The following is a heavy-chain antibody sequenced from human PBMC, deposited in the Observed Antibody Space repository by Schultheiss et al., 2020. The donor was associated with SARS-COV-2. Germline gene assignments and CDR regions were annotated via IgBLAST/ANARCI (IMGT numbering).Heavy chain of an antibody. CDR2: ISGSGGST. Sequence: GGSLRLSCAASGFTFSDYYMSWIRQAPGKGLEWVSAISGSGGSTYYADSVKGRFTISRDNSKNTLYLQMNSLRAEDTAVYYCAKDRGGITGTTGPFDYWGQGTLVTVSS. CDR3: AKDRGGITGTTGPFDY. D-gene: IGHD1-7*01. J-gene: IGHJ4*02. V-gene: IGHV3-23*01. CDR1: GFTFSDYY.